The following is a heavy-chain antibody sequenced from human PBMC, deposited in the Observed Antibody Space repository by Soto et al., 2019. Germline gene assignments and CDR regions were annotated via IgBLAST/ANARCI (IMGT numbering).Heavy chain of an antibody. CDR2: IIPVLGVT. J-gene: IGHJ6*02. CDR3: ARRRYCGADCYSKYYYGMDV. CDR1: GSTFSSYT. Sequence: QVQLVQSGAEVKKPGSSVKVSCQASGSTFSSYTVSWVRQAPGQGREWMGRIIPVLGVTNYAPKFKGRVTITADKSKTTVYMELSSLRSGDTAVYYCARRRYCGADCYSKYYYGMDVWGQGTTVTVSS. V-gene: IGHV1-69*02. D-gene: IGHD2-21*02.